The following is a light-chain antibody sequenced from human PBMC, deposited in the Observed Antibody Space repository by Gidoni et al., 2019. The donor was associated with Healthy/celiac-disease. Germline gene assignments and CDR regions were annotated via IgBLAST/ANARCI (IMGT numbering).Light chain of an antibody. CDR3: QVWDSSSVV. J-gene: IGLJ2*01. V-gene: IGLV3-21*02. Sequence: SYVLTQPPSVSVAPGQTARITWGGNNIGSKSVLWYQQKPGQAPVLVVYDDSDRPSGIPERFSGSNSGNTATLTIGRVEAGDEADYYCQVWDSSSVVFGGGTKLTVL. CDR1: NIGSKS. CDR2: DDS.